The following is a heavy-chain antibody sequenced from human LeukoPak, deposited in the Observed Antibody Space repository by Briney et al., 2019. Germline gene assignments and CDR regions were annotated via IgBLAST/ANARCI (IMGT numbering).Heavy chain of an antibody. CDR2: ISYDGSNK. J-gene: IGHJ3*02. V-gene: IGHV3-30-3*01. D-gene: IGHD6-6*01. Sequence: GGSLRLSCAASGFTFSSYAMHWVRQAPGKGLEWVAVISYDGSNKYYADSVKGRFTISRDNSKNTLYLQMNSLRAEDTAVYYCASFRPSIAAEIYDAFDIWGQGTMVTVSS. CDR3: ASFRPSIAAEIYDAFDI. CDR1: GFTFSSYA.